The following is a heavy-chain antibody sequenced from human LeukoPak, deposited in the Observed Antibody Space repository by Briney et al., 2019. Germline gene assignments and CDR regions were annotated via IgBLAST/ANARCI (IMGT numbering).Heavy chain of an antibody. V-gene: IGHV4-4*07. J-gene: IGHJ6*03. Sequence: SETLSLTCTVSGGSISSYYWSWIRQPAGKGLEWIGRIYTSGSTNYNPSLKSRVTMSVDTSKNQFSLKLSSVTAADTAVYYCAREGGGAAAGDYYYYYMGVWGKGTTVTVSS. D-gene: IGHD6-13*01. CDR2: IYTSGST. CDR3: AREGGGAAAGDYYYYYMGV. CDR1: GGSISSYY.